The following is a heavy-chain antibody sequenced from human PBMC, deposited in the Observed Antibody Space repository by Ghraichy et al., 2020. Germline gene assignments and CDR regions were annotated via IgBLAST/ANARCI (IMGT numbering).Heavy chain of an antibody. J-gene: IGHJ2*01. CDR1: GGTFSSYA. Sequence: SVKVSCKASGGTFSSYAISWVRQAPGQGLEWMGGIIPIFGTANYAQKFQGRVTITADKSTSTAYMELSSLRSEDTAVYYCARAFLYSGSYWYFDLWGRGTLVTVSS. CDR2: IIPIFGTA. CDR3: ARAFLYSGSYWYFDL. D-gene: IGHD1-26*01. V-gene: IGHV1-69*06.